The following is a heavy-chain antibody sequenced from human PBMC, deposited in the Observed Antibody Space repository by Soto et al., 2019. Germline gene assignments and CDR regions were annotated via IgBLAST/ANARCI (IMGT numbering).Heavy chain of an antibody. CDR1: GFTFSNYV. CDR3: AIGPLGSGYDLDY. CDR2: ISASGGST. Sequence: EVQLLDSGGGLVQPGGSLRLSCAASGFTFSNYVMNWVRQAPGKGLDWVSAISASGGSTYYADSVKGRFTISRDNSKNTLYLQMSSLRAEDTAVYYCAIGPLGSGYDLDYWGHGTLVTVSS. J-gene: IGHJ4*01. D-gene: IGHD5-12*01. V-gene: IGHV3-23*01.